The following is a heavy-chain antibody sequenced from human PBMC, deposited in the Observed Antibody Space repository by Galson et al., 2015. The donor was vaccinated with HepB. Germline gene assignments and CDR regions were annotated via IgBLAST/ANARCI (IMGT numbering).Heavy chain of an antibody. CDR2: ISYDGKKK. J-gene: IGHJ4*02. CDR1: GFNFNGYG. V-gene: IGHV3-30*18. D-gene: IGHD3-3*01. Sequence: SLRLSCAGSGFNFNGYGLHWVRQAPGKGLEWVAVISYDGKKKYYADSVKGRFTISRDNSGNTLDLQMNGLRPEDTAIYYCAKDGIKYTTEWFSIEYWGRGTLVTVSS. CDR3: AKDGIKYTTEWFSIEY.